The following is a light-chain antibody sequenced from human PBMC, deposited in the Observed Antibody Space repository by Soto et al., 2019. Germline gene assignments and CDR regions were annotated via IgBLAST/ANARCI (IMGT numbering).Light chain of an antibody. CDR3: QSYDSSLSGSVV. J-gene: IGLJ2*01. Sequence: QSVLTQPPSVSGAPGQRVTISCTGSSSNIGAGYDVHWYQQLPGTAPKSLIYGNSNRPSGVPDRFSGSKSGTSASLAITGLQAEDEADYYCQSYDSSLSGSVVFGGGTKLTVL. CDR1: SSNIGAGYD. CDR2: GNS. V-gene: IGLV1-40*01.